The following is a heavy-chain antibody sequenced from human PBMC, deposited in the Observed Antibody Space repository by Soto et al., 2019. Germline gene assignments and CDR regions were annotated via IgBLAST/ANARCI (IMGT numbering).Heavy chain of an antibody. Sequence: SETLSLTCTVSCGSISVSNAFWGWVRQPPGKGLEWIGNIDYSGTAYFNPSLGTRVTFPVDTSKNQFSLTLYSVTAADTAVYYCARTTGRHLDFWGQGILVTVS. D-gene: IGHD4-4*01. V-gene: IGHV4-39*01. CDR2: IDYSGTA. CDR3: ARTTGRHLDF. J-gene: IGHJ4*02. CDR1: CGSISVSNAF.